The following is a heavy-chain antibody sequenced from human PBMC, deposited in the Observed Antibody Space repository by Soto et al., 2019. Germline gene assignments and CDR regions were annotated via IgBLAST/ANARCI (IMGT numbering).Heavy chain of an antibody. CDR3: ARDSLEWLSHRMDV. CDR2: FVPVFGTA. V-gene: IGHV1-69*01. J-gene: IGHJ6*02. Sequence: QVQLVKSGAEVRKPGSSVMVSCKAPGGSFNKYIISWVRQAPGQGPEWMGGFVPVFGTAHYAQKFQGRVTITADESTTTVYMELSSLRSEDTAVYYCARDSLEWLSHRMDVWGQGTTVTVSS. CDR1: GGSFNKYI. D-gene: IGHD3-3*01.